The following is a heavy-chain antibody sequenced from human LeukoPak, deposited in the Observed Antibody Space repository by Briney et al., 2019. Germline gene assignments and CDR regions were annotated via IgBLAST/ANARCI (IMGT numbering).Heavy chain of an antibody. CDR3: ARESSLSGYSSDAFDI. CDR1: GYTFTGYY. V-gene: IGHV1-2*02. Sequence: ASVKLSCKASGYTFTGYYMHWVRQAPGQGLEWMGWINHNNGGTKYAQKFQGRVTVTRDTSISTAYMELSRLRSADTAVYYCARESSLSGYSSDAFDIWGQGTMVTVSS. D-gene: IGHD3-22*01. J-gene: IGHJ3*02. CDR2: INHNNGGT.